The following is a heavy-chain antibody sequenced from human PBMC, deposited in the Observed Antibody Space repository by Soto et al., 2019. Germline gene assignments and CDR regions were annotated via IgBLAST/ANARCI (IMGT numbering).Heavy chain of an antibody. Sequence: PSETLSLTCTVSGGSISSSSYYWGWIRQPPGKGLEWIGSIYYSGSTYYNPSLKSRVTISVDTSKNQFSLKLSSVTAADTAVYYCARQGLILLFLEWLVSSFDPRGQGT. V-gene: IGHV4-39*01. CDR2: IYYSGST. CDR3: ARQGLILLFLEWLVSSFDP. D-gene: IGHD3-3*01. CDR1: GGSISSSSYY. J-gene: IGHJ5*02.